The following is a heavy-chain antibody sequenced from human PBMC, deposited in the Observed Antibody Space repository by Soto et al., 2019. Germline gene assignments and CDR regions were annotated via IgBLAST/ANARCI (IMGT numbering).Heavy chain of an antibody. V-gene: IGHV1-46*01. CDR1: GYTFTSYY. Sequence: ASVKVSCKASGYTFTSYYMHWVRQAPGQGLEWMGIINPSGGSTSYAQKFQGRVTMTRDTSTSTVYMELSSLRSEDTAVYYCARGLTPRGYSGYRPGDYYYYYGMDVWG. CDR2: INPSGGST. D-gene: IGHD5-12*01. CDR3: ARGLTPRGYSGYRPGDYYYYYGMDV. J-gene: IGHJ6*02.